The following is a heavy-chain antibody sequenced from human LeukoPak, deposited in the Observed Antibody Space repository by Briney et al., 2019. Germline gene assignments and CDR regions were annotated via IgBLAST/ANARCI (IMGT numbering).Heavy chain of an antibody. J-gene: IGHJ4*02. V-gene: IGHV4-4*02. CDR3: ARGKRGYSSSWYDY. Sequence: SGTLSLTCAVSGGSISSNNWWTWVRQAPGKGLEWIGEIYHYGTTIYNPSLKGRVTISVDKSKNQFSLKLSSVTAADTAVYYCARGKRGYSSSWYDYWGQGTLVTVSS. D-gene: IGHD6-13*01. CDR2: IYHYGTT. CDR1: GGSISSNNW.